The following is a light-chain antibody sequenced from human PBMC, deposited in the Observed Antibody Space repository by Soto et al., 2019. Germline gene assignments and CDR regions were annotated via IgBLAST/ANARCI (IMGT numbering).Light chain of an antibody. V-gene: IGKV1-39*01. CDR3: QQSYSTLFT. CDR2: AAS. CDR1: QSITTY. J-gene: IGKJ3*01. Sequence: DIQMTQSPSSLSASVGDRVTITCRASQSITTYLNWYRQKPGKAPKLLIYAASSLQSGVPSRFSGSGSETEFTLSISSLQPEDFATYYCQQSYSTLFTFGPGTKVDIK.